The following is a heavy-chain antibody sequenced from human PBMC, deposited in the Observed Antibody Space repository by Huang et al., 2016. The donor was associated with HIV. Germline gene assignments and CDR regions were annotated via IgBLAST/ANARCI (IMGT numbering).Heavy chain of an antibody. Sequence: QVQLVQAGTEVKNPGASVRVSCQASGYFFVSYGLSWVGQAPGQGVGWRGWIRAYNGDKQVAQLFQGRVTLTRDTSTRTAYMDLRSLRPDDTAVYYCAREDRHYASGAHWGGYFDLWGRGTQVTVSS. J-gene: IGHJ2*01. CDR1: GYFFVSYG. D-gene: IGHD3-22*01. CDR3: AREDRHYASGAHWGGYFDL. V-gene: IGHV1-18*01. CDR2: IRAYNGDK.